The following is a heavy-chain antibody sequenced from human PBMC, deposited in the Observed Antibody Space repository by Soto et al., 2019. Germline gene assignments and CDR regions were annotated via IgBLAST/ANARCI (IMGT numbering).Heavy chain of an antibody. V-gene: IGHV1-3*01. CDR2: INAGNGNT. CDR1: GFTFTTHA. CDR3: ARRNSSGPIDH. D-gene: IGHD3-22*01. J-gene: IGHJ4*02. Sequence: QVHLVQSGAEVKEPGASVKVSCKTSGFTFTTHAIHWLRQAPGQRFEWMGWINAGNGNTKYSQTFQDRITITRDTSANTAYMELSSLTFEDRAVSFCARRNSSGPIDHWGQGTLITVSS.